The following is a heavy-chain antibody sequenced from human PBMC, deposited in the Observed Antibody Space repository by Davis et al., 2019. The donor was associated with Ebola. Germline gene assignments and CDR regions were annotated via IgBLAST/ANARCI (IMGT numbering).Heavy chain of an antibody. V-gene: IGHV1-69*13. J-gene: IGHJ4*02. CDR1: GYTFTSYA. CDR2: IMPIFGTT. CDR3: AILAGRTEGDY. D-gene: IGHD6-6*01. Sequence: SVKVSCKTSGYTFTSYAINWVRQAPGLGLEWMGGIMPIFGTTNYAQKFQARVTITADESTGTAYMDLSSLRSKDTAIYFCAILAGRTEGDYWGQGTLVTVSS.